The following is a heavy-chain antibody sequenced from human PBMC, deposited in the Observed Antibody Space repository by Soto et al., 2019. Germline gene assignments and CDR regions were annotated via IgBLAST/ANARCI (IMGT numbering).Heavy chain of an antibody. CDR3: TYYYDSSGYYPTLWFFDY. D-gene: IGHD3-22*01. CDR1: GGSISSSSYY. CDR2: IYYSGST. Sequence: QLQLQESGPGLVKPSETLSLTCTVSGGSISSSSYYWGWIRQPPGKGLEWIGSIYYSGSTYYNPSLKSRVTLSVDTSKNHFSLKLSAVTAADTAVYYCTYYYDSSGYYPTLWFFDYWGQGTLVTVSS. J-gene: IGHJ4*02. V-gene: IGHV4-39*02.